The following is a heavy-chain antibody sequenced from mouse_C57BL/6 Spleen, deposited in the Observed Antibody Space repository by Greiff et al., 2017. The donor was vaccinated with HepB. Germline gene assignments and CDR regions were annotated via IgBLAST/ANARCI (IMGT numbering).Heavy chain of an antibody. J-gene: IGHJ3*01. D-gene: IGHD2-3*01. CDR1: GSTFSSYA. V-gene: IGHV5-4*01. CDR3: ARDDGYLFAY. Sequence: EVMLVESGGGLVKPGGSLKLSCAASGSTFSSYAMSWVRQTPEKRLEWVATMSDGGSYTYYPDNVKGRFTISRDNAKNNLYLQMSHLKSEDTAMYYCARDDGYLFAYWGQGTLVTVSA. CDR2: MSDGGSYT.